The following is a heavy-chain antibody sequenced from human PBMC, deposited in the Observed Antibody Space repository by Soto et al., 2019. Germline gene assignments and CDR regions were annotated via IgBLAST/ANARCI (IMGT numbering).Heavy chain of an antibody. V-gene: IGHV3-21*01. J-gene: IGHJ6*03. D-gene: IGHD2-2*01. Sequence: GGSLRLSCAASGFTFSSYSMNWVRQAPGKGLEWVSSISSSSSYIYYADSVKGRFTISRDNAKNSRDLQMNSLRAEDTAVYYCASPGGYCSSTSCFYMGGSYYMDVWGKGTTVTVSS. CDR2: ISSSSSYI. CDR1: GFTFSSYS. CDR3: ASPGGYCSSTSCFYMGGSYYMDV.